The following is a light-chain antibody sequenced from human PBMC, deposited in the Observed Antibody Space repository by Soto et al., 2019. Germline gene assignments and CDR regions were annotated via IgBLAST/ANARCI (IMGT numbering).Light chain of an antibody. CDR1: SSNIGSNH. CDR2: RND. CDR3: AAWDDTLATLV. J-gene: IGLJ2*01. Sequence: QSVLTQPPSASETPGQRVTISCSGSSSNIGSNHVYWYQHLPGTAPKLLIYRNDQRPSGVPDRFSASKSATSASLAITELRSEDEAEYFCAAWDDTLATLVFGAGTKLTVL. V-gene: IGLV1-47*01.